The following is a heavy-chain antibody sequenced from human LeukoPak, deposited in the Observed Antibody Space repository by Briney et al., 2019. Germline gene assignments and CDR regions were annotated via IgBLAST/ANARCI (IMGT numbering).Heavy chain of an antibody. CDR3: ARGSPGYSKWLEGGY. CDR2: INPNSGGT. D-gene: IGHD5-18*01. Sequence: GASVKVSCKASGYTFTGYYMHWVRQAPGQGLEWMRRINPNSGGTNYAQKFQGRVTMTRDTSISTAYMELSRLRSDDTAVYYCARGSPGYSKWLEGGYWGQGTLVTVSS. J-gene: IGHJ4*02. CDR1: GYTFTGYY. V-gene: IGHV1-2*06.